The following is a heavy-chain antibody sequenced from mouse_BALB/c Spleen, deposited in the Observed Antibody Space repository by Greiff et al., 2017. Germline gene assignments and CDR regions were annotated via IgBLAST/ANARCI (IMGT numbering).Heavy chain of an antibody. J-gene: IGHJ4*01. CDR1: GYSITSDYA. V-gene: IGHV3-2*02. CDR2: ISYSGST. D-gene: IGHD2-10*02. CDR3: ARSSYGKEYYYAMDY. Sequence: EVKVEESGPGLVKPSQSLSLTCTVTGYSITSDYAWNWIRQFPGNKLEWMGYISYSGSTSYNPSLKSRISITRDTSKNQFFLQLNSVTTEDTATYYCARSSYGKEYYYAMDYWGQGTSVTVSS.